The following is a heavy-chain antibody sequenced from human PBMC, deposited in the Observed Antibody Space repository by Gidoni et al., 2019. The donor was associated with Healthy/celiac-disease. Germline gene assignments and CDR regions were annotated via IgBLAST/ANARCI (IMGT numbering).Heavy chain of an antibody. V-gene: IGHV4-34*01. CDR2: INHSGST. Sequence: QVQLQQWGAGLLKPSETLSLTCAVYGGSFSGYYWSWIRQPPGKGLEWIGEINHSGSTNYNPSLKSRVTISVDTSKNQFSLKLSSVTAADTAVYYCARGTYYYGSGSYSPHYYYYMDVWGKGTTVTVSS. CDR1: GGSFSGYY. D-gene: IGHD3-10*01. J-gene: IGHJ6*03. CDR3: ARGTYYYGSGSYSPHYYYYMDV.